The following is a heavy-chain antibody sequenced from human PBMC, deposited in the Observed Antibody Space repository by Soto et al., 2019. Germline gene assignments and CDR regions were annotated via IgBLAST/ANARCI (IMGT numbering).Heavy chain of an antibody. D-gene: IGHD2-2*01. V-gene: IGHV3-15*01. CDR2: IKSKTDGGTT. J-gene: IGHJ4*02. CDR1: GCTFCNYY. Sequence: GSLRLSCGDSGCTFCNYYTSWVRQAPGKGVEWVGRIKSKTDGGTTDYAAPVKGRFTISRDDSKNTLSLQMNSLKTVYTAVYHCTRDRRSGISCSDFWGLG. CDR3: TRDRRSGISCSDF.